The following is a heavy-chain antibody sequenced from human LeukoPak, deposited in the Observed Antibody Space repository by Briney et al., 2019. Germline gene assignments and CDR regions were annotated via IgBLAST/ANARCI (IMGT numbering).Heavy chain of an antibody. CDR3: AREETTPPPYGSGNPPAY. CDR2: ISSSGSTI. CDR1: GFTFSDYY. V-gene: IGHV3-11*01. J-gene: IGHJ4*02. D-gene: IGHD3-10*01. Sequence: GSLRLSCAASGFTFSDYYMSWIRQAPGKGLEWVSYISSSGSTIYYADSVKGRFTISRDNAKNSLYLQMNSLRAEDTAVYYCAREETTPPPYGSGNPPAYWGQGTLVTVSS.